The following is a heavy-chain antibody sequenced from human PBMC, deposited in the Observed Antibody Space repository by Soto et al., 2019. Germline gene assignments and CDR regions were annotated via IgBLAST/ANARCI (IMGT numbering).Heavy chain of an antibody. J-gene: IGHJ4*02. CDR1: GYTFSSYG. Sequence: ASVKVSCKASGYTFSSYGISWVRQAPGQELEWMGWISAYNGNTNYAQKLQGRVTMTTDTSTSTAYMELRSLRSDDTAVYYCARINSYGSPDYWGQGTLVTVSS. CDR2: ISAYNGNT. V-gene: IGHV1-18*01. CDR3: ARINSYGSPDY. D-gene: IGHD6-19*01.